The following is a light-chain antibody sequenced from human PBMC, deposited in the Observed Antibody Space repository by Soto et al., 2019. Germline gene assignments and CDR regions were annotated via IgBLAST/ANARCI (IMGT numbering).Light chain of an antibody. CDR1: SSNIGSNA. V-gene: IGLV1-44*01. Sequence: QSVLTQPPSASGTPGQRVTISCSGSSSNIGSNAVDWYQQLPGTAPKLLIYSNDQRPSGVPARFSGSKSGSSASLAISGLQYEDEADYYCATWDGSLNGVVFGGGTKVTVL. CDR2: SND. CDR3: ATWDGSLNGVV. J-gene: IGLJ2*01.